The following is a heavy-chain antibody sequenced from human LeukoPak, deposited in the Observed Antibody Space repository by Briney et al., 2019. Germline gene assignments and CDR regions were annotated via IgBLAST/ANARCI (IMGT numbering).Heavy chain of an antibody. J-gene: IGHJ6*03. D-gene: IGHD7-27*01. V-gene: IGHV4-39*07. CDR3: ARPLTGEDYYYMDV. CDR2: IYYSGST. Sequence: SETLSLTCTVSGGSISSSSYYWGWIRQPPGKGLEWIGSIYYSGSTYYNPSLKSRVTISVDTSKNQFSLKLSSVTAADTAVYYCARPLTGEDYYYMDVWGKGTTVTVSS. CDR1: GGSISSSSYY.